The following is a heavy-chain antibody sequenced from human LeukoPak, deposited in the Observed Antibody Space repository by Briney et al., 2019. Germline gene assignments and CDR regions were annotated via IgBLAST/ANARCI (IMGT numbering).Heavy chain of an antibody. CDR2: ISGSGGST. D-gene: IGHD3-22*01. V-gene: IGHV3-23*01. CDR1: GFTFSSYA. J-gene: IGHJ4*02. CDR3: AKDHPAYYYDSSGYSPFDY. Sequence: GGFLRLSCTASGFTFSSYAMSWVRQAPGKGLEWVSAISGSGGSTYYADSVKGRFTISRDNSKNTLYLQMNSLRAEDTAVYYCAKDHPAYYYDSSGYSPFDYWGQGTLVTVSS.